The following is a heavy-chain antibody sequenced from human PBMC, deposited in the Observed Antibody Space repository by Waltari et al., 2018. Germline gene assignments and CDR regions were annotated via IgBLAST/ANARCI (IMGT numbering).Heavy chain of an antibody. D-gene: IGHD2-15*01. J-gene: IGHJ4*02. CDR3: ARDRGRGLYLDT. Sequence: QLQLQESGPGLVKPSGTLSPICAVPGDSMNYGWSWVRQPQGKGLEWIGQVLGSGRTNYNPSFASRVTISLDTSTHQFALKMTSATAADTALYYCARDRGRGLYLDTWGQGILVTVSP. V-gene: IGHV4-4*02. CDR2: VLGSGRT. CDR1: GDSMNYG.